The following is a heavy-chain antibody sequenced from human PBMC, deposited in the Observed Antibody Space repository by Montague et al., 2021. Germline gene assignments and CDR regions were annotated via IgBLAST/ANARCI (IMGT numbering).Heavy chain of an antibody. J-gene: IGHJ5*02. CDR3: TRPGGYCTNDTCYFWFAP. D-gene: IGHD2-8*01. V-gene: IGHV4-39*01. CDR1: GGSISRSSYY. Sequence: SETRSLTCTVSGGSISRSSYYWGWIRQPPGKGLEWIGSIYSSGSTYYNPSLKSRVTISADTSKNQFSLKLSSVTAADTAVYYCTRPGGYCTNDTCYFWFAPWGQGILVTVSS. CDR2: IYSSGST.